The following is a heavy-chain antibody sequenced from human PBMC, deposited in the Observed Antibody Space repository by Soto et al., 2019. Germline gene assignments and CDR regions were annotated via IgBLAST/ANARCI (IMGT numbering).Heavy chain of an antibody. CDR2: INYSGST. CDR3: ARGPYHYDSSGYYHFDY. V-gene: IGHV4-30-4*01. CDR1: DGSISSGDYY. J-gene: IGHJ4*02. Sequence: QVQLQESGPGLVKPSQTLSLTCTVSDGSISSGDYYWSWIRQPPGKGLDWIGYINYSGSTYYNPSLKRPVTISVDTSRNQFSLKLSSVTAADTAVYYCARGPYHYDSSGYYHFDYWGQGTLVTVSS. D-gene: IGHD3-22*01.